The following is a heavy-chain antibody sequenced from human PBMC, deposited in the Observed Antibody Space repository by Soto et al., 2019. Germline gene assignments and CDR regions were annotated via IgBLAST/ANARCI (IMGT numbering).Heavy chain of an antibody. CDR3: TRVSAESPADYFHAMDV. V-gene: IGHV6-1*01. Sequence: PSQTLSLTCAIFGDRVSSSSAAWNWIRQSPSRGLEWLGRTYYRSKRNYDYEVSMKSRININPDTSKNQFSLQLNSVTPDDTAVYYCTRVSAESPADYFHAMDVWGQGTTVTVSS. CDR2: TYYRSKRNY. J-gene: IGHJ6*02. D-gene: IGHD6-19*01. CDR1: GDRVSSSSAA.